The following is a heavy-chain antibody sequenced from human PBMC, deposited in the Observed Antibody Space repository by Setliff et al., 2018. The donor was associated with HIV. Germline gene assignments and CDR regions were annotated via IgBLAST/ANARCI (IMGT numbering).Heavy chain of an antibody. CDR2: IYMRGGT. Sequence: SETLSLTCTVSGGSIISEISWWAWIRQPAGKGPEWLGQIYMRGGTDYNPSLEGRVTISLDTSKNQFSLKLTSVTAADTAVYYCARESTDSSGYYRGYFDYWGQGTLVTVSS. V-gene: IGHV4-61*09. D-gene: IGHD6-19*01. CDR1: GGSIISEISW. CDR3: ARESTDSSGYYRGYFDY. J-gene: IGHJ4*02.